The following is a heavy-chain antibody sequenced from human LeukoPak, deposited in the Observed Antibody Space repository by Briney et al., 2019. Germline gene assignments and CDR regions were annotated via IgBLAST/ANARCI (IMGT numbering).Heavy chain of an antibody. CDR2: ISGSGGST. J-gene: IGHJ4*02. D-gene: IGHD2-15*01. CDR1: GFTFSSYA. V-gene: IGHV3-23*01. CDR3: AKGLKGCSGSSCYYFFDF. Sequence: GGSLRLSCAASGFTFSSYAMSWVRQAPGKGLEWVSAISGSGGSTYYADSVKGRFTISRDNSKNTLDLQMNSLRAEDTAVYYCAKGLKGCSGSSCYYFFDFWGQGALITVSS.